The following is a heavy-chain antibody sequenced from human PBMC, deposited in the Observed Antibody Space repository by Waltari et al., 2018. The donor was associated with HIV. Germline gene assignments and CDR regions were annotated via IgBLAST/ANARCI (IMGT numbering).Heavy chain of an antibody. D-gene: IGHD3-22*01. V-gene: IGHV4-38-2*02. CDR3: ARDDRLYLDY. Sequence: QVQLQESGPGLVKPSETLSLTCAVSGYSLSSAFYWGWIRQPPGKGLEWIGIIYHSGSTYYNPSLKSRVTISVDTSKSQFSLKLSSVTAADTAVYYCARDDRLYLDYWGQGTLVTVSS. CDR1: GYSLSSAFY. J-gene: IGHJ4*02. CDR2: IYHSGST.